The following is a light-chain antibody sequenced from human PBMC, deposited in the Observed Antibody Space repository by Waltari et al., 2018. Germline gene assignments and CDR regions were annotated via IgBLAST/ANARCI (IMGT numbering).Light chain of an antibody. CDR2: EVS. CDR3: NSFTDEDDVALIV. V-gene: IGLV2-14*03. Sequence: QPALTQPASVSGSPGQSITISCTGSKMDIGTYNYVSWYQQHPGEAPRLIIFEVSNRPSGVSSRFSGSKSGSAAYLTISGLQADDEADYYCNSFTDEDDVALIVFGGGTKVTVL. J-gene: IGLJ2*01. CDR1: KMDIGTYNY.